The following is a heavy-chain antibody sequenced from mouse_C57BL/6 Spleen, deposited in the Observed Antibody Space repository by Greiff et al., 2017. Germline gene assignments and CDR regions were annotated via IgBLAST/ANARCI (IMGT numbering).Heavy chain of an antibody. CDR3: ARTDDYDGGAWFAY. Sequence: VHLVESGPELVKPGASVKISCKASGYAFSSSWMNWVKQRPGKGLEWIGRIYPGDGDTNYNGKFKGKATLTADKSSSTAYMQLSSLTSEDSAVCFCARTDDYDGGAWFAYWGQGTLVTVSA. D-gene: IGHD2-4*01. CDR1: GYAFSSSW. CDR2: IYPGDGDT. J-gene: IGHJ3*01. V-gene: IGHV1-82*01.